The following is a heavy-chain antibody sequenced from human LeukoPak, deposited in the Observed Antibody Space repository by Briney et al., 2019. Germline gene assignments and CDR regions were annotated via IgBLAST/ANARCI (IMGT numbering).Heavy chain of an antibody. CDR3: AKRVPYSSSSVYFDC. Sequence: GGSLRLSCAASGFAFSTYGMSWVRQAPGMGLEWVSAITDTGSGTYYADSVKGRFTISRDNSRNTLYLQMNSLRAEDTAIYYCAKRVPYSSSSVYFDCWGQGTLATVSS. D-gene: IGHD6-6*01. V-gene: IGHV3-23*01. CDR1: GFAFSTYG. J-gene: IGHJ4*02. CDR2: ITDTGSGT.